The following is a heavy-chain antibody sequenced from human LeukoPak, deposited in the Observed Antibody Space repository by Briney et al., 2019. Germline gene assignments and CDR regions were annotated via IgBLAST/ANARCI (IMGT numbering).Heavy chain of an antibody. V-gene: IGHV3-48*03. J-gene: IGHJ5*02. CDR2: ISSSGSTI. D-gene: IGHD3-10*01. CDR1: GFTFSSYE. CDR3: AREVVRGVNVRWFDP. Sequence: WGSLRLSCAASGFTFSSYEMNWVRQAPGKGLEWVSYISSSGSTIHYADSVKGRFTISRDNAKNSLYLQMNSLRAEDTAVYYCAREVVRGVNVRWFDPWGQGTLVTVSS.